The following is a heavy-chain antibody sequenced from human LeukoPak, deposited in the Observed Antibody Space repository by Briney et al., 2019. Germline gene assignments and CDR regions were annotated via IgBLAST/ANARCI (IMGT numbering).Heavy chain of an antibody. Sequence: ASVKVSCKASGYTFKSYGISWVRQAPGQGLEWMGWISTYDGNTNYAQKLQGRVNVTTDTSTRTAYMELRSLRSDDTAVYYCARSVELNYYYMDVWGKGTTVTVSS. CDR2: ISTYDGNT. J-gene: IGHJ6*03. CDR3: ARSVELNYYYMDV. V-gene: IGHV1-18*01. CDR1: GYTFKSYG. D-gene: IGHD3-10*01.